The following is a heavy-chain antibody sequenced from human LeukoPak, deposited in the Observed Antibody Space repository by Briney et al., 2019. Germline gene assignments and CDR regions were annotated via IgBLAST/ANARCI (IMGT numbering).Heavy chain of an antibody. D-gene: IGHD3-22*01. V-gene: IGHV5-51*01. CDR2: IYSGDSDT. J-gene: IGHJ4*02. Sequence: GESLKISCQGFGYIFTSYRIGWVRQMPGKGLEWMGIIYSGDSDTVYSPSFQGQVTISADESISAAYLQWTTLKASDTAMYYCVRRQYFDSSGYGIDYWGQGTLVTVSS. CDR1: GYIFTSYR. CDR3: VRRQYFDSSGYGIDY.